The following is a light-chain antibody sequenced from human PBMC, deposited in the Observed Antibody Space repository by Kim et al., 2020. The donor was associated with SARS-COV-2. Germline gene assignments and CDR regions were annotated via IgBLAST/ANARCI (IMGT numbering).Light chain of an antibody. CDR3: STYDSTLSAGV. CDR1: TPDVGYNY. J-gene: IGLJ3*02. CDR2: DNS. Sequence: NVTSSSAASTPDVGYNYVFWYQHLPGTAPKLLIYDNSNRPSGIPDRFSGSKSGTSASLGISGLQAGDEADYYCSTYDSTLSAGVLGGGTQLTVL. V-gene: IGLV1-51*01.